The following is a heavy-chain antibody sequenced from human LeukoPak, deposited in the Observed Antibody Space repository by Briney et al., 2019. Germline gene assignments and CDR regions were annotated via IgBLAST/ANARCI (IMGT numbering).Heavy chain of an antibody. CDR1: GYSVSSGYF. J-gene: IGHJ4*02. CDR3: ARDKYYYDSSGYYYFDY. CDR2: IYYSGSA. V-gene: IGHV4-38-2*02. Sequence: SETLSLTCTVSGYSVSSGYFWGWIRQAPGKGLEWIGIIYYSGSAYYNPSLKSRVTISVDTSKNQFSLKLSSVTAADTAVYYCARDKYYYDSSGYYYFDYWGQGTLVTVSS. D-gene: IGHD3-22*01.